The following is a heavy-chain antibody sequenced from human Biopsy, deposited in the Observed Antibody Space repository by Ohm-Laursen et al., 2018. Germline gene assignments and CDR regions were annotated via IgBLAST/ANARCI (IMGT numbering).Heavy chain of an antibody. CDR1: GFTFDDYA. CDR2: IRWHSGSR. V-gene: IGHV3-9*01. D-gene: IGHD1-1*01. CDR3: AKDVRVKVQLDGMDV. Sequence: SLRLSCAASGFTFDDYAMHWVRQAPGKGLEWVSGIRWHSGSRGYADSEKGRFTISRDNAKKLLYLQMNSLRAEDTALYYCAKDVRVKVQLDGMDVWGQGTTVTVSS. J-gene: IGHJ6*02.